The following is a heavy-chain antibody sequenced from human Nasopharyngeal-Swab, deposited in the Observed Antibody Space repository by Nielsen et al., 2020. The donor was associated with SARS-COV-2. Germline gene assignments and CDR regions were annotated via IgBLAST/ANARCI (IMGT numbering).Heavy chain of an antibody. CDR2: IWYDGSNK. J-gene: IGHJ3*02. CDR1: GFTFNSYG. Sequence: SLRLSCAASGFTFNSYGMHWVRQAPGKGLEWVAVIWYDGSNKYYADSVKGRFTISRDNSKNTLYLQMNSLRAEDTAVYYCARDSPGTDSSGYDDAFDIWGQGTMVTVSS. CDR3: ARDSPGTDSSGYDDAFDI. D-gene: IGHD3-22*01. V-gene: IGHV3-33*01.